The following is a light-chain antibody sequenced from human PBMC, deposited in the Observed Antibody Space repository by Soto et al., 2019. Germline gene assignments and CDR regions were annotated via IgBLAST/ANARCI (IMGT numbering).Light chain of an antibody. Sequence: VMTQSPTTLSVSPGERATLSCRASHSVGSNLAWYQQNPGQAPRLLIYGASTRATGVPARFSGSGSATQFTFTISSLQSEDFVFYYCQKYKQWPVAFGGGTKVEIK. CDR2: GAS. J-gene: IGKJ4*01. CDR1: HSVGSN. CDR3: QKYKQWPVA. V-gene: IGKV3-15*01.